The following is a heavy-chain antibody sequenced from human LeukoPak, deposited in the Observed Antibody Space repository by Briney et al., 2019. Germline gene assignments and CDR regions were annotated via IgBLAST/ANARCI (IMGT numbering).Heavy chain of an antibody. D-gene: IGHD3-16*02. J-gene: IGHJ4*02. CDR1: GFNFNSYS. V-gene: IGHV3-48*04. CDR2: IPASGSTT. Sequence: SGGSLRLSCAASGFNFNSYSLTWVRQAPGKGLEWLAYIPASGSTTFSADSVKGRFTISRDNAKNSVYLQMTSLKADDTAVYYCAREDVYRWGSDHWGRGILVTVSS. CDR3: AREDVYRWGSDH.